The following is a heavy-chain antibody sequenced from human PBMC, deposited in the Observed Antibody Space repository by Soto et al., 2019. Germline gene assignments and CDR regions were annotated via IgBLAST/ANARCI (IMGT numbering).Heavy chain of an antibody. J-gene: IGHJ6*02. D-gene: IGHD1-26*01. CDR3: AREESGNYYYGMDV. CDR2: INPSGGST. Sequence: GASVKVSSKASGYTFTSYYMHGVREAPGQGLEWMGIINPSGGSTSYAQKFQGRVTMTRDTSTSTVYMELSSLRSEDTAVYYCAREESGNYYYGMDVWGQGTTVTVSS. V-gene: IGHV1-46*01. CDR1: GYTFTSYY.